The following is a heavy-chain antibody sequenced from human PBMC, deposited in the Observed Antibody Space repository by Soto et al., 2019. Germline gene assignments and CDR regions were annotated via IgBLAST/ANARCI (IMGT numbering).Heavy chain of an antibody. V-gene: IGHV3-23*01. Sequence: GGTLRLSCEASGFTFSSYTMNWVRRAPGKGLEWVATIGGSGDGTYYGDSVKGRFTISRDNSKNTVYLQMNSLRAEGTATYYCARTRESSLLRNTSCYWGQGTRFAVSS. D-gene: IGHD2-21*02. CDR3: ARTRESSLLRNTSCY. CDR1: GFTFSSYT. J-gene: IGHJ4*02. CDR2: IGGSGDGT.